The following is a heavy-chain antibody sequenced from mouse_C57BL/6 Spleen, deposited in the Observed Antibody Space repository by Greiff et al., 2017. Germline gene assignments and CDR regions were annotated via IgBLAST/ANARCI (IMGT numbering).Heavy chain of an antibody. D-gene: IGHD1-1*01. CDR2: ISPGNSDT. Sequence: EVQLVESGTVLARPGASVKMSCKTSGYTFTSYWMHWVHQRPGQGLEWIGAISPGNSDTSYNQKFKGKAKLPAVTSASTADMELSSLTKEDSAVYQGTTYYGSSPYYFDDGGKGTTRTVSS. CDR1: GYTFTSYW. J-gene: IGHJ2*01. V-gene: IGHV1-5*01. CDR3: TTYYGSSPYYFDD.